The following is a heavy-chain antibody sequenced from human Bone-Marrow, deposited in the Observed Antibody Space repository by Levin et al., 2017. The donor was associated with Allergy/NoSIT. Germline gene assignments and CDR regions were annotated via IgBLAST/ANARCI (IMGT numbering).Heavy chain of an antibody. CDR2: ISYNGSVT. V-gene: IGHV3-30*04. D-gene: IGHD2-2*02. CDR1: GFTFSSYS. CDR3: ARAFCSSTSCYTGRIDP. J-gene: IGHJ5*02. Sequence: GGSLRLSCAASGFTFSSYSMHWVRQAPGKGLEWVALISYNGSVTFYAESVKGRFTISRDNSGTTKNTLYLQMNSLRLEDTAFYYCARAFCSSTSCYTGRIDPWGQGTLVTVTS.